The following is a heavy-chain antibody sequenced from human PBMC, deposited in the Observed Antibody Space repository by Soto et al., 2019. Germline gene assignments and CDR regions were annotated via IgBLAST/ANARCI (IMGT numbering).Heavy chain of an antibody. D-gene: IGHD2-15*01. CDR1: GGSISSYY. J-gene: IGHJ5*02. V-gene: IGHV4-59*01. CDR2: IYYSGST. CDR3: ARGYRVVVAADWFDP. Sequence: SETLSLACTVSGGSISSYYWSWIRQPPGKGLEWIGYIYYSGSTNYNPSLKSRVTISVDTSKNQFSLKLSSVTAADTAVYYCARGYRVVVAADWFDPWGQGTLVTVSS.